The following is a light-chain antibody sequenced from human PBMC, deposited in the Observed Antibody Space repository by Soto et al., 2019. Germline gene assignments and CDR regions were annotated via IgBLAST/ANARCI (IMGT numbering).Light chain of an antibody. CDR1: RTDVADGYDY. J-gene: IGLJ1*01. Sequence: QSVLTQPASVSGSPGQSIAISCTGVRTDVADGYDYVSWYQQHPGQAPQLIIYDVSNRPSGVSDRFSGSKSGNTASLTISGLQAEDEAEYYCTSYTSSTPFYGFGTGTKLTVL. CDR3: TSYTSSTPFYG. V-gene: IGLV2-14*03. CDR2: DVS.